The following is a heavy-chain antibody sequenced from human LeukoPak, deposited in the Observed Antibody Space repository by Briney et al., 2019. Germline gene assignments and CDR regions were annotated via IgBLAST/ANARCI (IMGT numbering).Heavy chain of an antibody. CDR1: GGSISSYY. CDR2: IYYSGST. V-gene: IGHV4-59*01. Sequence: SETLSLTCTVSGGSISSYYWSWIRPPPGKGLEWIGYIYYSGSTNDNPSLESRVTISLDTSKNQFSLKLSSVTAADTAMYYCARDGDSYGYAYWGQGTLVTVSS. CDR3: ARDGDSYGYAY. D-gene: IGHD5-18*01. J-gene: IGHJ4*02.